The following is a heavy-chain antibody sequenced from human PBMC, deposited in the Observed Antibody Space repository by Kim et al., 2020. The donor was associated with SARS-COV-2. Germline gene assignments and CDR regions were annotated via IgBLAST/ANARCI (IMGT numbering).Heavy chain of an antibody. Sequence: GGSLRLSCAASGFTFSSYGMHWVRQAPGKGLEWVAVIWYDGSNKYYADSVKGRFTISRDNSKNTLYLQMNRLRAEDTAVYYCAKDLVSSWETGSASYYYGMDVWGQGTTVTVSS. V-gene: IGHV3-33*06. J-gene: IGHJ6*02. D-gene: IGHD6-6*01. CDR1: GFTFSSYG. CDR2: IWYDGSNK. CDR3: AKDLVSSWETGSASYYYGMDV.